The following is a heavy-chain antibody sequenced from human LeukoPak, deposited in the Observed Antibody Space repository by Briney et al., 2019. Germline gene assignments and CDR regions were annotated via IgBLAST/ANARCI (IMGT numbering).Heavy chain of an antibody. V-gene: IGHV3-72*01. J-gene: IGHJ3*02. Sequence: PGGPLRLSCATSGFTFRDPSMDGVRQAPGKGREGVGRTISKPYSYTTQYAASVKGRFTISRDDTQNSLYLQMNSLKPEDTAVYYCVRSVTASTTGAIWGQGTMVSVSS. D-gene: IGHD2-21*02. CDR2: TISKPYSYTT. CDR1: GFTFRDPS. CDR3: VRSVTASTTGAI.